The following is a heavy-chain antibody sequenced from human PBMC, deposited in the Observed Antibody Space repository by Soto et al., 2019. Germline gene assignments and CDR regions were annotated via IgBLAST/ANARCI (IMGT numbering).Heavy chain of an antibody. CDR2: IIPIFGTA. J-gene: IGHJ5*02. CDR1: GGTFSSYA. Sequence: ASVKVSCKASGGTFSSYAISWVRQAPGQGLEWMGGIIPIFGTANYAQKFQGRVTITADESTSTAYMELSSLRSEDTAVYYCARELRDDYVWGSYPLNWFDPWGQGTLVTVSS. CDR3: ARELRDDYVWGSYPLNWFDP. V-gene: IGHV1-69*13. D-gene: IGHD3-16*02.